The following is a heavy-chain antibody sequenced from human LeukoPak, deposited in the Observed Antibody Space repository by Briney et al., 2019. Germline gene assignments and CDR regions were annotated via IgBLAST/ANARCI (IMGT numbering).Heavy chain of an antibody. J-gene: IGHJ4*02. V-gene: IGHV4-39*02. CDR3: ARDFIGDSDY. CDR1: GGSISSSSYY. Sequence: SETLSLTCTVSGGSISSSSYYWGWIRQPPGTGLEWIGSIYYSGSTYYNPSLKSRVTISVDTSKNQLSLKLSSVTAADTAVYYCARDFIGDSDYWGQGTLVTVSS. CDR2: IYYSGST. D-gene: IGHD1-26*01.